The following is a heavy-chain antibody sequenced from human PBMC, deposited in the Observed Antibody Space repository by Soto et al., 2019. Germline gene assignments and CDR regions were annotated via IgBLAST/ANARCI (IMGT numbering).Heavy chain of an antibody. CDR3: TRAGNFGYDSSGPFDY. V-gene: IGHV3-33*01. CDR1: GLTFSSYG. Sequence: GGSRILSCSTSGLTFSSYGMQGVRQAPGKGLEWVAVIWYDGSNKYYADSVKGRFTISRDNSKNTLYLQMNSLRAEDTAVYYCTRAGNFGYDSSGPFDYLGHGTLVTVSS. J-gene: IGHJ4*01. D-gene: IGHD3-22*01. CDR2: IWYDGSNK.